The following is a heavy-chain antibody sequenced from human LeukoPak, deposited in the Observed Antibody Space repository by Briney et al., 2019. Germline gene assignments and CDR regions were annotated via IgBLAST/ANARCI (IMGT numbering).Heavy chain of an antibody. V-gene: IGHV3-53*01. Sequence: GGSLRLSCAASGFTFSSYWMSWVRQAPGKGLEWVSVIYSGGSTYYADSVKGRFTISRDNSKNTLYLQMNSLRAEDTAVYYCARGAGFYWGQGTLVTVSS. CDR2: IYSGGST. CDR1: GFTFSSYW. D-gene: IGHD6-13*01. J-gene: IGHJ4*02. CDR3: ARGAGFY.